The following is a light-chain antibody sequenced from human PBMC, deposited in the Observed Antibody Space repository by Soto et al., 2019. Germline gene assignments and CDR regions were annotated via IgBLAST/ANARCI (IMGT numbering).Light chain of an antibody. CDR2: EVS. J-gene: IGLJ1*01. CDR1: ISDIGLYNY. CDR3: SSFTTPSTLV. V-gene: IGLV2-14*01. Sequence: QSALTQPAAVSESPGQSITISCTGTISDIGLYNYVSWYQQHPGKAPKLVIYEVSNRPSGVSDRFSGSKSDNTASLTISGLQAEDEANYYCSSFTTPSTLVFGAGTKLTVL.